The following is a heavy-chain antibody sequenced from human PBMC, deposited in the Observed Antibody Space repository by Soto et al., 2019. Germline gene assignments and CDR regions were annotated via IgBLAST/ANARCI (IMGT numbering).Heavy chain of an antibody. CDR3: ARHYVSVATIRLLSYHY. V-gene: IGHV5-51*01. CDR2: IYPGDSNT. CDR1: GYSFTDYW. J-gene: IGHJ4*02. D-gene: IGHD5-12*01. Sequence: GESLKISCKASGYSFTDYWIGWVRQMPGKGLEWMGIIYPGDSNTRYSPSFQGQVTISADKSISTAYLQWSSLKASDTAVYYCARHYVSVATIRLLSYHYCGQGTLVTVSS.